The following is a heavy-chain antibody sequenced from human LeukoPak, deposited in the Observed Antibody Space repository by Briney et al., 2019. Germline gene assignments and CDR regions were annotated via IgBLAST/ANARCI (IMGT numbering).Heavy chain of an antibody. CDR3: AKPSNYYGSATDAFDF. V-gene: IGHV4-59*12. D-gene: IGHD3-10*01. Sequence: SETLSLTCTVSGGSISSYYWSWIRQAPGKGLEWIGYIYYSGSTYYNPSLKSRVTISVDTSKNHFSLKLNSVTAADTAVYYCAKPSNYYGSATDAFDFWGQGTMVTVSS. CDR2: IYYSGST. J-gene: IGHJ3*01. CDR1: GGSISSYY.